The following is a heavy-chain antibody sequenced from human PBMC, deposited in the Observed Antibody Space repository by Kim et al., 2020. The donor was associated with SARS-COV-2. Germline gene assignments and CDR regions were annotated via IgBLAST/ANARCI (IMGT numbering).Heavy chain of an antibody. V-gene: IGHV4-59*08. CDR2: IYYNGLT. D-gene: IGHD1-26*01. CDR1: GGSMNPYY. Sequence: SETLSLTCTVSGGSMNPYYWSWIRQPPGKGLECIGYIYYNGLTYYNPSLKSRVTISVDTSNNQFALKLNSVTATDTAMYYCARRGLVGAAYFDYWGQGTL. CDR3: ARRGLVGAAYFDY. J-gene: IGHJ4*02.